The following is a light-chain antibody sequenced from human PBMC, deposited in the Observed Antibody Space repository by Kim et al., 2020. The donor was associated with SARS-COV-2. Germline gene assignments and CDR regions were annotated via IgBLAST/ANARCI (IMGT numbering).Light chain of an antibody. J-gene: IGKJ1*01. CDR1: QGIGSS. CDR3: QQYHDYPRT. V-gene: IGKV1-8*01. CDR2: GAS. Sequence: ASIGDRVTITCRASQGIGSSLAWYKQKPGKAPNLLVYGASTLQSGVPSRFSGSGFGTDFSLTISCLQSEDFATYYCQQYHDYPRTFGQGTKVDIK.